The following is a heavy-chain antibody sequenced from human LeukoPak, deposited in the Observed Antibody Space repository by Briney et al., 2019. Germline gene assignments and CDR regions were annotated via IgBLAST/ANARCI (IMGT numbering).Heavy chain of an antibody. CDR1: GFTFSGYG. V-gene: IGHV3-33*01. D-gene: IGHD6-13*01. Sequence: QPGRSLRLSCAASGFTFSGYGMPWVRQAPGKGLEWVAVIWYDGSNKYYADSVRGRFTVSRDNAKNTLYLQMNSLRAEDTAVYYCAREQWAADDALDFWGQGTMVTVSS. J-gene: IGHJ3*01. CDR3: AREQWAADDALDF. CDR2: IWYDGSNK.